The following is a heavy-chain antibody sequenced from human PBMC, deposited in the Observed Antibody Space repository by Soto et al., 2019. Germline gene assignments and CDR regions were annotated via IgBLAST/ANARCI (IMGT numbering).Heavy chain of an antibody. D-gene: IGHD6-13*01. Sequence: QVQLVQSGAEVKKPGASVKVSCKASGYTFTSYDINWVRQATGQGLEWMGWMNPNSGNTGYAQKFQGRVTMTRNTSLSTAYMERSSLRYADTAVYYCARGDVSSDWYEGWFDPWGQGTLVNVSS. V-gene: IGHV1-8*01. CDR3: ARGDVSSDWYEGWFDP. CDR1: GYTFTSYD. CDR2: MNPNSGNT. J-gene: IGHJ5*02.